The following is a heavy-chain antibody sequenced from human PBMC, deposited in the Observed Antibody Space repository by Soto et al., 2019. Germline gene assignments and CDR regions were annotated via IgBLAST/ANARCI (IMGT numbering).Heavy chain of an antibody. CDR2: ISGSGGST. J-gene: IGHJ6*03. Sequence: GGSLRLSCAASGFTFSSYAMSWVRQAPGKGLEWVSAISGSGGSTYYADSVKGRFTISRDNSKNTLYLQMNSLRAEHTAVYYCAKGLGYCSGGSCYEPGTSYYYYMDVWGKGTTVTVSS. V-gene: IGHV3-23*01. D-gene: IGHD2-15*01. CDR3: AKGLGYCSGGSCYEPGTSYYYYMDV. CDR1: GFTFSSYA.